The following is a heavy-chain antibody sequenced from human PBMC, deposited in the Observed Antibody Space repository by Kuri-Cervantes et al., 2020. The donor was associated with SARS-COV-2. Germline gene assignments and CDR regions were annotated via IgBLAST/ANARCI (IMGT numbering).Heavy chain of an antibody. Sequence: ETLSLTCAASGFTVSSNYMSWVRQAPGKGLEWVSVIYSGGSTYYADSVKGRSTISRDNSKNTLYLQMNRLRAEDTAVYYCARDSPTWIHTFDYWGQGTLVTVSS. CDR1: GFTVSSNY. J-gene: IGHJ4*02. CDR3: ARDSPTWIHTFDY. CDR2: IYSGGST. D-gene: IGHD5-18*01. V-gene: IGHV3-66*02.